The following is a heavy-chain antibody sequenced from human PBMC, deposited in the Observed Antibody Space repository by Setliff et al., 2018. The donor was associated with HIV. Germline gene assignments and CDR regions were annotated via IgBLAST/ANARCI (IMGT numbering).Heavy chain of an antibody. CDR1: GGSISSSSSY. CDR3: ARGTYYYETSGYHYDKTWAGTCFDY. CDR2: MYYSGNT. D-gene: IGHD3-22*01. Sequence: SETLSLTCIVSGGSISSSSSYWGWIRLPTGKGLEWIVSMYYSGNTYYNPSLKSRVTISLDKSKNQFSLKLTSVTAADTAVYYCARGTYYYETSGYHYDKTWAGTCFDYWGQGTLVTVSS. J-gene: IGHJ4*02. V-gene: IGHV4-39*07.